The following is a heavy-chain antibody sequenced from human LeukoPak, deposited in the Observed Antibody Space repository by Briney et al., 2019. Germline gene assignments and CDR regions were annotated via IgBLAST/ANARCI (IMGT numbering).Heavy chain of an antibody. D-gene: IGHD4-17*01. CDR3: AILNYGDSDY. J-gene: IGHJ4*02. CDR1: GGSISSYY. Sequence: SETLSLTCTVSGGSISSYYWSWIRQPPGKGLEWIGYIYYSGSTNYNPSLKSRVTISVDTSKNQFSLKLSSVTAADTAVYYCAILNYGDSDYWGQGTVVTVS. V-gene: IGHV4-59*01. CDR2: IYYSGST.